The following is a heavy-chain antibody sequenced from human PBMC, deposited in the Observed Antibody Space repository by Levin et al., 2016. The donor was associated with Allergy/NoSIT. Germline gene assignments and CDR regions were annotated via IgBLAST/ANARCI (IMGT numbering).Heavy chain of an antibody. Sequence: GGSLRLSCAASGFTFTSYWMTWVRQAPGKGLEWVANINQHGSEKNYVDSVKGRFTISRDNAKNPLYLQMNSLRAEDTAVYYCARDSADYGSGFDYWGQGTLVTVSS. CDR2: INQHGSEK. CDR3: ARDSADYGSGFDY. V-gene: IGHV3-7*03. CDR1: GFTFTSYW. J-gene: IGHJ4*02. D-gene: IGHD4-17*01.